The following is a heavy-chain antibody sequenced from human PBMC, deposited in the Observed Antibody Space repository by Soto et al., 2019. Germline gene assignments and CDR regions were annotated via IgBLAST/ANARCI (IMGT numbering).Heavy chain of an antibody. J-gene: IGHJ6*02. CDR3: ARDATEYSSSWTYYYYYYGMDV. D-gene: IGHD6-13*01. CDR1: GGSVSSGSYY. V-gene: IGHV4-61*01. CDR2: IYYSGST. Sequence: SETMSLTCTVSGGSVSSGSYYWSWIRQPPGKGLEWIGYIYYSGSTNYNPSLKSRVTISVDTSKNQFSLKLSSVTAADTAVYYCARDATEYSSSWTYYYYYYGMDVWGQGTTVTVS.